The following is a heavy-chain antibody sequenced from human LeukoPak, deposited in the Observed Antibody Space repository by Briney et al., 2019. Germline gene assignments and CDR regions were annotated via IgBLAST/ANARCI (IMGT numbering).Heavy chain of an antibody. V-gene: IGHV4-59*01. CDR2: IYYSGST. J-gene: IGHJ6*02. CDR3: ARAVVIRDYYYGMDV. CDR1: GGSISSYY. Sequence: PSETLSLTCTVSGGSISSYYWSWIRQPPGKGLEWIGYIYYSGSTNYNPSLKSRVTISVDTSKNQFSLKLSSVTAADTAVYYCARAVVIRDYYYGMDVWGQGPRSPSP. D-gene: IGHD3-22*01.